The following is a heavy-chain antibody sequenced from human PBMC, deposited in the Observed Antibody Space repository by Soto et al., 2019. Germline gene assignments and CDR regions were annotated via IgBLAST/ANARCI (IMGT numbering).Heavy chain of an antibody. CDR1: GYTFTSYG. V-gene: IGHV1-18*01. D-gene: IGHD5-18*01. J-gene: IGHJ4*02. CDR3: ARDVGYGLIDY. CDR2: INAYNGNT. Sequence: QVQLVQSGAEVKKPGASVKVSCKASGYTFTSYGISWVRQAPGQGLELMGWINAYNGNTNYAQKLQGRVTMNTDTSTSTAYMELRCLRSDDTAVYYCARDVGYGLIDYWGQGTLVTVSS.